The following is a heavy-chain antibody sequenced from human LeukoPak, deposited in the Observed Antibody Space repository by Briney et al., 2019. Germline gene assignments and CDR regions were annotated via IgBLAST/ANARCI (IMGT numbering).Heavy chain of an antibody. D-gene: IGHD3-10*01. CDR2: ISWNSGSI. Sequence: GGSLRLSCAASGFTFDDYAMHWVRQAPGKGLEWVSGISWNSGSIGYADSVKGRFTISRDNAKNSLYLQMNSLRAEDTALYYCAKDSLLWSDAFDIWGQGTMVTVSS. V-gene: IGHV3-9*01. CDR3: AKDSLLWSDAFDI. CDR1: GFTFDDYA. J-gene: IGHJ3*02.